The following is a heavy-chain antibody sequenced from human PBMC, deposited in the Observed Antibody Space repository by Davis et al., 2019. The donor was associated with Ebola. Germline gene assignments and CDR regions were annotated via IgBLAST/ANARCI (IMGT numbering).Heavy chain of an antibody. J-gene: IGHJ4*02. CDR3: VKTSSIGTTFEALDD. D-gene: IGHD1-7*01. CDR1: GFTFRNYA. CDR2: IGASGGST. V-gene: IGHV3-23*01. Sequence: GESLKISCAASGFTFRNYAMSWVRQAPGKGLEWVSSIGASGGSTYYADSVKGRFTIYRDNSKNTLDLQMSSLRAEDTAIYYCVKTSSIGTTFEALDDWGQGTLVTVSS.